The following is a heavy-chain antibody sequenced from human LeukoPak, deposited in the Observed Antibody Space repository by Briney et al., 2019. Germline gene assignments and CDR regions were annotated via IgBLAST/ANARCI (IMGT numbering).Heavy chain of an antibody. D-gene: IGHD2-8*01. Sequence: PGGSLRLSRAASGFTFSGSAMHWVRPASGKGLEWVGRIRSKANSYATAYAASVKGRFTISRDDSKNTAYLQMNSLKTEDTAVYYCTRLTALYGWYFDLWGRGTLVTVSS. V-gene: IGHV3-73*01. CDR3: TRLTALYGWYFDL. CDR1: GFTFSGSA. J-gene: IGHJ2*01. CDR2: IRSKANSYAT.